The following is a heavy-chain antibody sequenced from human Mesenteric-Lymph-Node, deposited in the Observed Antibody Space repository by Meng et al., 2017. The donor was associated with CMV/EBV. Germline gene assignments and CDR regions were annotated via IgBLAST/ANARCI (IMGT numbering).Heavy chain of an antibody. CDR1: GFTFSSYE. V-gene: IGHV3-48*03. J-gene: IGHJ6*02. Sequence: GGSLRLSCAASGFTFSSYEMNWVRQAPGKGLEWVSYISSSGSTIYYADSVKGRFTISRDNAKNSLYLQMNSLRAEDTAVYYCARGSSWKDFYYYYGMDVWGQGTTVTVSS. CDR3: ARGSSWKDFYYYYGMDV. CDR2: ISSSGSTI. D-gene: IGHD1-1*01.